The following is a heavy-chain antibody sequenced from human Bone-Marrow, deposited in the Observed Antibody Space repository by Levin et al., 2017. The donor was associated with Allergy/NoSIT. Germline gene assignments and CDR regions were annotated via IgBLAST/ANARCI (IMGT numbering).Heavy chain of an antibody. CDR1: GFTFSSYS. CDR3: ARTPRYCSGGSCSFF. Sequence: PGESLKISCAASGFTFSSYSMNWVRQAPGKGLEWVSSISSSSSYIYYADSVKGRFTISRDNAKNSLYLQMNSLRAEDTAVYYCARTPRYCSGGSCSFFWGQGTMVTVSS. V-gene: IGHV3-21*01. J-gene: IGHJ3*01. CDR2: ISSSSSYI. D-gene: IGHD2-15*01.